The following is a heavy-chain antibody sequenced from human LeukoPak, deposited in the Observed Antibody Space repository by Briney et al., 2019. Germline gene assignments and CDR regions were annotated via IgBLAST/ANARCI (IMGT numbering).Heavy chain of an antibody. D-gene: IGHD3-22*01. V-gene: IGHV4-34*01. CDR1: GGSFSGYY. CDR3: ARDPSDYDSSGSTWFAP. Sequence: SETLSLTCAVYGGSFSGYYWSWIRQPPGKGLEWIGEINHSGSTNYNPSLKSRVTIPVDTSKNQFSLKLSSVTAADTAVYYCARDPSDYDSSGSTWFAPGAQGTLVTVPS. CDR2: INHSGST. J-gene: IGHJ5*02.